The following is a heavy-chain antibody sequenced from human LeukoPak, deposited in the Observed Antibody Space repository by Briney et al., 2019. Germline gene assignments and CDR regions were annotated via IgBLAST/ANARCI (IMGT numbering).Heavy chain of an antibody. CDR2: INHSGST. CDR3: ARGGYYGSGSYYKI. Sequence: PSETLSLTCAVHGGSFSGYYWSWIRQPPGKGLEWIGEINHSGSTNYNPSLKSRVTISVDTSKNQFSLKLSSVTAADTAVYYCARGGYYGSGSYYKIWGQGTLVTVSS. V-gene: IGHV4-34*01. CDR1: GGSFSGYY. J-gene: IGHJ4*02. D-gene: IGHD3-10*01.